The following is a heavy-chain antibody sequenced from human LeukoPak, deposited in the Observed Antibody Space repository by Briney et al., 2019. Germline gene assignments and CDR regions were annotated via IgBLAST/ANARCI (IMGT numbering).Heavy chain of an antibody. Sequence: ASVKVSCKASGYTFTSNGISWVRQAPGQGLEWMGWISAYNGNTNYAQKLQGRVTLTTDPSTRTAYMELRSLRSDDTAVYFCARDTSEGDHAWRFDPWGQGTLVTVAS. J-gene: IGHJ5*02. CDR1: GYTFTSNG. CDR2: ISAYNGNT. D-gene: IGHD1-26*01. CDR3: ARDTSEGDHAWRFDP. V-gene: IGHV1-18*01.